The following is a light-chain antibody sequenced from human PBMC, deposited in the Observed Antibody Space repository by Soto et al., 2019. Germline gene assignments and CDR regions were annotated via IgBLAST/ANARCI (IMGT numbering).Light chain of an antibody. CDR3: CSYAGSYTWV. J-gene: IGLJ3*02. V-gene: IGLV2-11*01. CDR1: SSDVGGYNY. Sequence: QSALTQTRSVSGSPGQSVTITWTGTSSDVGGYNYVSWSQQHPGKAPKVIIYDVSQRPSGVPDRFSGSKSGNTASLTISGLQAEDEADYYCCSYAGSYTWVFGGGTKLTVL. CDR2: DVS.